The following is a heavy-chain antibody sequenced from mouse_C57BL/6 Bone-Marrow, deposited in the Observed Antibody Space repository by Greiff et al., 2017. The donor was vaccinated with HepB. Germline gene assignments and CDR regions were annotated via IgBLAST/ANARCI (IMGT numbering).Heavy chain of an antibody. J-gene: IGHJ3*01. V-gene: IGHV1-74*01. CDR1: GYTFTSYW. CDR2: IHPSDSDT. D-gene: IGHD2-3*01. Sequence: VQLQHPGAELVKPGDSVKVSCKASGYTFTSYWMHWVKQRPGQGLEWIGRIHPSDSDTNYNQKFKGKATLTVDKSSSTAYMQLSSLTSEDSAVYYCAMGDGYYAWFAYWGQGTLVTVSA. CDR3: AMGDGYYAWFAY.